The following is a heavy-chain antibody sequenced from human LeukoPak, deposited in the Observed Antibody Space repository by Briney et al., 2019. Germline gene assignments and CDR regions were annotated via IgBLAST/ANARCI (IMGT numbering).Heavy chain of an antibody. D-gene: IGHD5-18*01. CDR2: IFHSGSP. V-gene: IGHV4-38-2*02. CDR1: GYSISSDYY. Sequence: SETLSLTCNVSGYSISSDYYWGWIRQPPGKGLEWIGSIFHSGSPYYNPSLKSRVTISVDKSKNQFSLKLSSVTAADTAVYYCARDAGRGYSYGPPVWGQGTMVTVSS. J-gene: IGHJ3*01. CDR3: ARDAGRGYSYGPPV.